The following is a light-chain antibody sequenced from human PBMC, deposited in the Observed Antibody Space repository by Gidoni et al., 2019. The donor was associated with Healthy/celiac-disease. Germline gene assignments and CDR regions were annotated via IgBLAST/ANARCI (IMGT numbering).Light chain of an antibody. V-gene: IGLV3-21*04. J-gene: IGLJ3*02. Sequence: SSVLTQPPSVSVAPGKTATITCGGNNIGSKRVHWYQQKPGQATVLVIYYDSDRPSGIPERFSGSNSGYTATRTISRVEAGDEGDYYCQVWDSSSDHGVFGGGTKLTVL. CDR3: QVWDSSSDHGV. CDR1: NIGSKR. CDR2: YDS.